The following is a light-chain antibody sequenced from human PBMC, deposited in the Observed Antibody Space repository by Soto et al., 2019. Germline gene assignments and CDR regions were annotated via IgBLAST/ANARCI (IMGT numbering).Light chain of an antibody. Sequence: EIVWTQSPATLSLSPGEKATLSCRASQSINYYLAWYQQRPGQAPRLLIYDASNMATGIPARFSGSGSGTDFTLTISSLKPEDFAINYWHQRRNWPLRVSFGGGTKVEIK. CDR3: HQRRNWPLRVS. CDR1: QSINYY. V-gene: IGKV3-11*01. CDR2: DAS. J-gene: IGKJ4*01.